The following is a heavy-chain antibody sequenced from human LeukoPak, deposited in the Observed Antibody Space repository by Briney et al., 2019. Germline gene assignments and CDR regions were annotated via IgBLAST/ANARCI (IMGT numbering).Heavy chain of an antibody. J-gene: IGHJ3*02. V-gene: IGHV6-1*01. CDR1: GDSVSSNGAA. CDR2: TYYRSKWHN. CDR3: ARGQIYYDAFDI. D-gene: IGHD1-26*01. Sequence: SQTLSLTFAISGDSVSSNGAAWNWIRQSPSRGLEWLGSTYYRSKWHNDYAVSVKSRISINPDTSKNQFSLQLNSVTPEDTAVYYCARGQIYYDAFDIWGQGAMVTVSS.